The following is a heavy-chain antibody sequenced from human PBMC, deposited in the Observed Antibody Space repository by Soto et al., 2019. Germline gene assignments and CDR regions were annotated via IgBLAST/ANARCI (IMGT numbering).Heavy chain of an antibody. J-gene: IGHJ6*02. CDR1: GGSISSYY. V-gene: IGHV4-59*01. D-gene: IGHD3-3*01. Sequence: LSLTCTVSGGSISSYYWSWIRQPPGKGLEWIGYIYYSGSTNYNPSLKSRVTISVDTSKNQFSLKLSSVTAADTAVYYCARVSDFYYYGMDVWGQGTTVTVSS. CDR2: IYYSGST. CDR3: ARVSDFYYYGMDV.